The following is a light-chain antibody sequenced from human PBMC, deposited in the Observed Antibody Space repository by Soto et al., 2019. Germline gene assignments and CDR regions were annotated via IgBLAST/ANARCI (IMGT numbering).Light chain of an antibody. CDR1: SGRIASNY. Sequence: NFMLTQPHSVSASPGKTVTISCTRSSGRIASNYVQWFQQRPGSAPTTVIYEDNQRPSGVPDRFSGSIDSSSNSASLTISGLKTEDEADYCCQSYDRTNVVFGGGTKLTVL. CDR3: QSYDRTNVV. J-gene: IGLJ2*01. V-gene: IGLV6-57*04. CDR2: EDN.